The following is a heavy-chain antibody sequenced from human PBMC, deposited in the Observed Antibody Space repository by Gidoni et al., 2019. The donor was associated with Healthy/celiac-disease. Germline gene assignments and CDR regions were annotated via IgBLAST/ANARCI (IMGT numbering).Heavy chain of an antibody. J-gene: IGHJ6*02. D-gene: IGHD3-10*01. V-gene: IGHV4-39*01. CDR3: ARRPITMVRGPRNWGMDV. CDR1: GGSISSSSYY. CDR2: IYYSGST. Sequence: QLQLQESGPGLVKPSETLSLTCTVSGGSISSSSYYWGWIRQPPGKGLEWIGSIYYSGSTYYNPSLKSRVTISVDTSKNQFSLKLSSVTAADTAVYYCARRPITMVRGPRNWGMDVWGQGTTVTVSS.